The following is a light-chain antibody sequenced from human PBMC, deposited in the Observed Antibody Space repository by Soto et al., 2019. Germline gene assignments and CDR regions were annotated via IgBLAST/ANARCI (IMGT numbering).Light chain of an antibody. CDR3: CSYAGSPYV. CDR1: SSDVGSFNY. CDR2: DVT. Sequence: QSVLAQPRSVSGSPGQSVAPSCTGTSSDVGSFNYVSWYQQHPDKAPKLMIYDVTKRPSGVPDRFSGSKSGNTASLTISGLQDEDEADYYCCSYAGSPYVFGTGTKVTVL. J-gene: IGLJ1*01. V-gene: IGLV2-11*01.